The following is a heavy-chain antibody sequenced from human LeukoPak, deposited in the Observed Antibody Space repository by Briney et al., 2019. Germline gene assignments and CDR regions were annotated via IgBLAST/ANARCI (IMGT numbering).Heavy chain of an antibody. CDR1: GFTFDDYA. CDR2: ISWNSGSI. D-gene: IGHD6-19*01. J-gene: IGHJ4*02. CDR3: AKGSSGWYYYFDY. V-gene: IGHV3-9*03. Sequence: GRSLRLSCAASGFTFDDYAMHWVRQAPGKGLEWVSGISWNSGSIGYADSAKGRFTISRDNAKNSLYLQMNSLRAEDMALYYCAKGSSGWYYYFDYWGQGTLVTVSS.